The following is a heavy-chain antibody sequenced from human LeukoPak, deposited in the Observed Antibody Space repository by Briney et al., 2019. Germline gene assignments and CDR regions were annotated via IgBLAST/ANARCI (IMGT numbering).Heavy chain of an antibody. V-gene: IGHV3-30-3*01. CDR2: ISYDGSNK. CDR1: GFTFSNYA. J-gene: IGHJ4*02. D-gene: IGHD3-10*01. CDR3: ARAKSATYYYGSVLDY. Sequence: RGSPRLSCAASGFTFSNYAMHWVRQAPGKGLEWVTVISYDGSNKYYADSVKGRFTISRDNSKNTLYLQMNSLRAEDTAIYYCARAKSATYYYGSVLDYWGQGTLVTVSS.